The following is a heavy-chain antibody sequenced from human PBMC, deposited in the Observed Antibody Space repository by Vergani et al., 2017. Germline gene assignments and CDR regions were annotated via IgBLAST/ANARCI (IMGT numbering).Heavy chain of an antibody. CDR2: IDHTGRP. V-gene: IGHV4-34*01. CDR1: GGSFTSYN. CDR3: ARVNTETNGHLYYYYYMDV. J-gene: IGHJ6*03. D-gene: IGHD4-11*01. Sequence: QVQLQQWGVGLLKPSETPSLTCVVNGGSFTSYNWTWIRQSPGEGLECVGDIDHTGRPDYNPSLKSRLTMSVDKSRNQFSLTLNSVTATDTAIYFCARVNTETNGHLYYYYYMDVWGQGTAVTVS.